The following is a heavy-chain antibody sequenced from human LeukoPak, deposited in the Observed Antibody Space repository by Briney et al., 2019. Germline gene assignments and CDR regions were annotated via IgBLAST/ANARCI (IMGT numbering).Heavy chain of an antibody. D-gene: IGHD1-26*01. CDR2: ISSSGSTI. CDR3: ARDRSGSYHYGDAFDI. J-gene: IGHJ3*02. V-gene: IGHV3-48*03. Sequence: GGSLRLSCAASGFTFSSYEMNWVRQAPGKGREWVSYISSSGSTIYYADSVKGRFTISRDNAKNSLYLQMNSLRAEDTAVYYCARDRSGSYHYGDAFDIWGQGTMVTVSS. CDR1: GFTFSSYE.